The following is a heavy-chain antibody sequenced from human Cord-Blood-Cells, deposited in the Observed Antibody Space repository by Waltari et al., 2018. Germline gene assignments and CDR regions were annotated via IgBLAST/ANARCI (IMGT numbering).Heavy chain of an antibody. Sequence: LEWMGGNIPIFGTANYAQKFQGRVTITADESTSTPYMELSRLRSEDTAVYYCARDGPRSITGNDAFDIWGQGTMVTVSS. V-gene: IGHV1-69*01. CDR3: ARDGPRSITGNDAFDI. D-gene: IGHD1-20*01. J-gene: IGHJ3*02. CDR2: NIPIFGTA.